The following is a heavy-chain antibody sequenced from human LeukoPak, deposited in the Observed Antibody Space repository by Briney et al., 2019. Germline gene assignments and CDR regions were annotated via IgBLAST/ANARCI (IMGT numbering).Heavy chain of an antibody. D-gene: IGHD3-22*01. Sequence: SETLSLNCTVTGGSISSYYWSWIRQPAGKGVEGIGRIYTSGSTNYNPSLKRRVTMSVDTSKNQFSLKLRSVTAADTAVYYCARAGHYYDSSGQYYFDYWGQGTLVTVSS. V-gene: IGHV4-4*07. CDR3: ARAGHYYDSSGQYYFDY. CDR1: GGSISSYY. J-gene: IGHJ4*02. CDR2: IYTSGST.